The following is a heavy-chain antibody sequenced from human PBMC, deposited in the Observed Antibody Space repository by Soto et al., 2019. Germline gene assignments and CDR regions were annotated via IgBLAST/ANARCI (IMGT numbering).Heavy chain of an antibody. D-gene: IGHD1-1*01. J-gene: IGHJ4*02. CDR3: ARALYNWNGLLDY. Sequence: GGSLRLSCAASGFTFSSYGMHWVRQAPGKGLEWVAVIWYDGSNKYYADSVKGRFTISRDNSKNTLYLQMNSLRAEDTAVYYCARALYNWNGLLDYWGQGTLVTVSS. CDR2: IWYDGSNK. V-gene: IGHV3-33*01. CDR1: GFTFSSYG.